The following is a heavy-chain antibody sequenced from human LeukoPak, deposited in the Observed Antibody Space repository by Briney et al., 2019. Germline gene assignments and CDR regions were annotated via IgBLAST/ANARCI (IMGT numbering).Heavy chain of an antibody. D-gene: IGHD3-22*01. J-gene: IGHJ1*01. CDR3: AKEAYYYDSSGYYYVATEGYFQH. CDR1: GGSISSSSYY. CDR2: ISGSGGST. V-gene: IGHV3-23*01. Sequence: ETLSLTCTVSGGSISSSSYYWGWIRQPPGKGLEWVSAISGSGGSTYYADSVKGRFTISRDNSKNTLYLQMNSLRAEDTAVYYCAKEAYYYDSSGYYYVATEGYFQHWGQGTLVTVSS.